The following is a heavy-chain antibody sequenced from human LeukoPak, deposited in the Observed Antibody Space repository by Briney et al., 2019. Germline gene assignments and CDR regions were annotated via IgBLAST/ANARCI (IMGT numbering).Heavy chain of an antibody. CDR2: IYTSGST. Sequence: SQTLSLTCTVPGGSISSGSYYWSWIRQPAGKGLEWIGRIYTSGSTNYNPSLKSRVTISVDTSKNQFSLKLSSVTAADTAVYYCARQCSGGSCSLEWGQGTLVTVSS. J-gene: IGHJ4*02. D-gene: IGHD2-15*01. CDR1: GGSISSGSYY. CDR3: ARQCSGGSCSLE. V-gene: IGHV4-61*02.